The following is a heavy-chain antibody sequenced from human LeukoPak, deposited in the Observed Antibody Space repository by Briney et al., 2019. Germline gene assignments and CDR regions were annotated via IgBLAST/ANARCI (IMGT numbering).Heavy chain of an antibody. Sequence: PSETLSLTCAVYGGSFSGYYWSWIRQPPGKGLEWIGEINHSGSTNYNPSLKSRVTISVDTSKNQFSLKPSSVTAADTAVYYCARGPSYGDYASDFDYWGQGTLVTVSS. J-gene: IGHJ4*02. D-gene: IGHD4-17*01. CDR1: GGSFSGYY. CDR3: ARGPSYGDYASDFDY. V-gene: IGHV4-34*01. CDR2: INHSGST.